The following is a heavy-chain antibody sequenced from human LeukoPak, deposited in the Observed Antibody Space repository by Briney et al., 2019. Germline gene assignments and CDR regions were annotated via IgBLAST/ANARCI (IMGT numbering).Heavy chain of an antibody. CDR3: ASDYGDYYDAFDT. CDR2: INHSGST. CDR1: GGSFSGYY. J-gene: IGHJ3*02. V-gene: IGHV4-34*01. Sequence: PSETLSLTCAVYGGSFSGYYWSWIRQPPGKGLEWIGEINHSGSTNYNPSLKSRVTISVDTSKNQFSLKLSSVTAADTAVYYCASDYGDYYDAFDTWGQGTMVTVSS. D-gene: IGHD4-17*01.